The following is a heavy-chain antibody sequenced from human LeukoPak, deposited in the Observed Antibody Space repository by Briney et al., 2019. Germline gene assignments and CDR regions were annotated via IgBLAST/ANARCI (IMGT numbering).Heavy chain of an antibody. CDR2: ISGNGGNT. CDR1: GFTFDDYA. V-gene: IGHV3-43*02. J-gene: IGHJ4*02. Sequence: GGSLRLSCAASGFTFDDYAMHWVRQVPGKGLEWVSLISGNGGNTYYADPVKGRFTISRDNSKNSLYLQMNSLRTEDTALYYCAKDISNWNSRHFDYWGQGTLVTVSS. D-gene: IGHD1-7*01. CDR3: AKDISNWNSRHFDY.